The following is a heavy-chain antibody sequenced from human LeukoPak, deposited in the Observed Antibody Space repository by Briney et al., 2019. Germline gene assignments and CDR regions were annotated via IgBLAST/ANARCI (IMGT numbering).Heavy chain of an antibody. CDR3: AREATVIQGAFDI. Sequence: GGSLRLSCAGSGFTFSSYAMHWVRQAPGKGLEWVAVISYDGSNKYYADSVKGRFTISRDNSKNTLYLQMNSLRAEDTAVYYCAREATVIQGAFDIWGQGTMVTVSS. CDR1: GFTFSSYA. D-gene: IGHD4-17*01. J-gene: IGHJ3*02. CDR2: ISYDGSNK. V-gene: IGHV3-30-3*01.